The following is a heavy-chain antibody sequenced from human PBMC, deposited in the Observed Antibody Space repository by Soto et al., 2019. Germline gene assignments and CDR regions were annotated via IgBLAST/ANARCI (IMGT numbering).Heavy chain of an antibody. V-gene: IGHV3-74*01. J-gene: IGHJ4*02. D-gene: IGHD5-12*01. CDR1: GFTCNTYW. Sequence: GGSLRLSCATSGFTCNTYWLHWVRQGPGKGLVWVSCINSDGSDSRYADSVKGRFTISRDNAKNTLYLQMNSLRAEDTAVYFCASDDSGPRAFDHWGQGTLVTVSS. CDR2: INSDGSDS. CDR3: ASDDSGPRAFDH.